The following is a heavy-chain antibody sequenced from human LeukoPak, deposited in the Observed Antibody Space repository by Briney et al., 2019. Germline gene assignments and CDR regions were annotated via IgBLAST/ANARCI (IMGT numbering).Heavy chain of an antibody. CDR1: GGSISSYY. Sequence: SESLSLTCTVSGGSISSYYWSWIRQPAGKGLEWIGRIYTSGSTNYNPSLKSRVTMSVDTSKNQFSLKLSSVTAADTAVYYCARDRGYGDYVFYFDYWGQGTLVTVSS. D-gene: IGHD4-17*01. V-gene: IGHV4-4*07. CDR3: ARDRGYGDYVFYFDY. J-gene: IGHJ4*02. CDR2: IYTSGST.